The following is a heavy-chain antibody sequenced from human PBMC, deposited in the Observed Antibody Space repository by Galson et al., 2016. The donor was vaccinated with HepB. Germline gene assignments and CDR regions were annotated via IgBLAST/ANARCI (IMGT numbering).Heavy chain of an antibody. V-gene: IGHV3-9*01. CDR3: AKGHGVSLTYFFNS. CDR1: GFTFDDAA. J-gene: IGHJ4*02. CDR2: INYNSGDV. Sequence: SLRLSCAGSGFTFDDAAMHWVRQRPGKGLEWVSGINYNSGDVAYADSVKGRFTISRDNSKNSPYLQMSSLRPEDTALYYCAKGHGVSLTYFFNSWGQGSLVAVPS. D-gene: IGHD4-17*01.